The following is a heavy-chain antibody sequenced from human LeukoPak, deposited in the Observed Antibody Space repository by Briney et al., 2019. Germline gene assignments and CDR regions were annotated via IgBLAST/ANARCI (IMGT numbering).Heavy chain of an antibody. Sequence: SVTVSCKASGGTFSSYAISWVRQAPGQGLEWMGGIIPIFGTANYAQKFQGRVTITTDESTSTAYMELSSLRSEDTAVYYCARDSPYSSSWLDYWGQGTLVTVSS. D-gene: IGHD6-13*01. J-gene: IGHJ4*02. V-gene: IGHV1-69*05. CDR1: GGTFSSYA. CDR3: ARDSPYSSSWLDY. CDR2: IIPIFGTA.